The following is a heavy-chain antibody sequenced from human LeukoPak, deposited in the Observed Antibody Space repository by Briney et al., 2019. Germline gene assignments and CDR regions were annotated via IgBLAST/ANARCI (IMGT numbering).Heavy chain of an antibody. Sequence: ASVKVSCKASGYTFTGYYMHWVRQAPGQGLEWMGWINPNSGGTNYAQKFQGRVTMTRDTSISTAYVELRRLRSDDTAVYFCARGVDYYYYMDVWGKGTTVTISS. CDR1: GYTFTGYY. V-gene: IGHV1-2*02. CDR3: ARGVDYYYYMDV. J-gene: IGHJ6*03. D-gene: IGHD2-15*01. CDR2: INPNSGGT.